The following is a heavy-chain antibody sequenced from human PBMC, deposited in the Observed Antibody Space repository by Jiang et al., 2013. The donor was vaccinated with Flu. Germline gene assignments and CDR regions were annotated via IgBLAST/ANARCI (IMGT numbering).Heavy chain of an antibody. D-gene: IGHD1-26*01. V-gene: IGHV1-2*06. Sequence: SGAEVKKPGASVKVSCKASGYTFTGYYMHWVRQAPGQGLEWMGRINPNSGGTNYAQKFQGRVTMTRDTSISTAYMELSRLRSDDTAVYCCARSPHEVGATWVLPDFDYWGQGTLVTVSS. CDR2: INPNSGGT. J-gene: IGHJ4*02. CDR3: ARSPHEVGATWVLPDFDY. CDR1: GYTFTGYY.